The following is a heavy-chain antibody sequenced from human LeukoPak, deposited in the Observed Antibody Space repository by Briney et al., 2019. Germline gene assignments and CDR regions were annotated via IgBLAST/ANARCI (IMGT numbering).Heavy chain of an antibody. D-gene: IGHD2-21*02. Sequence: GGSLRLSCAASGFTFSDYCMSWIRQAPGKGLEWVSYITSSGTTIYYAASVEGRFTISRDNAKNSLFLQMNSLRVEDTAVYYCARELRSNPIFDYWGRGTLVTVSS. CDR3: ARELRSNPIFDY. CDR1: GFTFSDYC. J-gene: IGHJ4*02. V-gene: IGHV3-11*04. CDR2: ITSSGTTI.